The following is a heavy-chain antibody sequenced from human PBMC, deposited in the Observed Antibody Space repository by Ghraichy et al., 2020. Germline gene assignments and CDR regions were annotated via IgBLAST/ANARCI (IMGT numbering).Heavy chain of an antibody. V-gene: IGHV5-10-1*01. J-gene: IGHJ4*02. CDR2: IDPSDSYT. CDR1: GYTFTSYW. CDR3: ARQRGNYYDSRGPFIDY. D-gene: IGHD3-22*01. Sequence: GESLNISCQGSGYTFTSYWITWVRQMPGKGLEWMGRIDPSDSYTNYSPSFQGHVAISADKSISTAYLQWSSLKASDTAMYYCARQRGNYYDSRGPFIDYWGQGTLVTVSS.